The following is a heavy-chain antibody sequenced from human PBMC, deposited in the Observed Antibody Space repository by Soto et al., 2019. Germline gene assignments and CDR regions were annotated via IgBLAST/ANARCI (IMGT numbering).Heavy chain of an antibody. D-gene: IGHD5-18*01. Sequence: QVQLQESGPGLVKPSETLSLTCTVSGGSVSSGNYYWSWIRQPPGKGLGWIGYIYYSGSTNYNPSRKSRVTISVDTSKTQFSLQLSSVTAADTAVYYCARAWGGYSYGFVSYFDYWGQGTLVTVSS. CDR2: IYYSGST. V-gene: IGHV4-61*01. J-gene: IGHJ4*02. CDR3: ARAWGGYSYGFVSYFDY. CDR1: GGSVSSGNYY.